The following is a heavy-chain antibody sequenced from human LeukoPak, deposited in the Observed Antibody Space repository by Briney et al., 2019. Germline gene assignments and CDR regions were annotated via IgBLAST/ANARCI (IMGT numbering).Heavy chain of an antibody. D-gene: IGHD3-22*01. CDR3: ARHYYDTSGYYYFDY. V-gene: IGHV4-59*08. Sequence: SETLSLTCNVSGGSISGYYSSWIRQPPGKGLEYMGYIYYSGSTDYNPSLKSRITISVDTSKNQFSLKLSSVTAADTAVYYCARHYYDTSGYYYFDYWGQGTLVTVSS. CDR2: IYYSGST. CDR1: GGSISGYY. J-gene: IGHJ4*02.